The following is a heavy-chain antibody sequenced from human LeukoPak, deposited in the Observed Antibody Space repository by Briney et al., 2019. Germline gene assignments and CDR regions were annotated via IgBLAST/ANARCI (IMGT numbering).Heavy chain of an antibody. CDR2: IYYSGST. Sequence: SETLSLTCTVSGGSISSSSYYWGWIRQPPGKGLEWIGSIYYSGSTYYNPSLKSRVTISVDTSKNQFSLKLSSVTAADTAVYYCARVYYYYYYMDVWGKGTTVTVSS. J-gene: IGHJ6*03. CDR1: GGSISSSSYY. V-gene: IGHV4-39*07. CDR3: ARVYYYYYYMDV.